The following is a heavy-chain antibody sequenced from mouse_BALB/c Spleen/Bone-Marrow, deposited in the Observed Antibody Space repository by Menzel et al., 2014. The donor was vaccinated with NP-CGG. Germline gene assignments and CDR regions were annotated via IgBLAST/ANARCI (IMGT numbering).Heavy chain of an antibody. CDR3: ARWEYYAMDY. CDR2: IDPANGNT. D-gene: IGHD4-1*01. CDR1: GFNIKDTY. V-gene: IGHV14-3*02. Sequence: EVQLQESGAELEKPGASVKLSCTASGFNIKDTYMHWVKQRPEQGLEWIGRIDPANGNTKYDPKFQGKATITADTSSNTAYLQLSSQTSEDTAVYYCARWEYYAMDYWGQGTSVTVSS. J-gene: IGHJ4*01.